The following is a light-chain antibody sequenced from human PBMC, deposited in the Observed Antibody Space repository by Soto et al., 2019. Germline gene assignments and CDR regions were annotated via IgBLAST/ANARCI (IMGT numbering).Light chain of an antibody. CDR2: GVS. CDR1: RSDVGGYNY. Sequence: QSALTQPRSVSATPGQSVTISFPGTRSDVGGYNYVSWYQHHPGNAPKLMIYGVSERPSGVPDRFSGSKSGNTASLTISGLQAEDEADYYCCSYAGTPYVFGTGTKVTV. V-gene: IGLV2-11*01. CDR3: CSYAGTPYV. J-gene: IGLJ1*01.